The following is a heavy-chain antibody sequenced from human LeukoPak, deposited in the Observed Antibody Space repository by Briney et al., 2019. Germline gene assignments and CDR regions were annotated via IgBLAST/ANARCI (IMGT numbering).Heavy chain of an antibody. D-gene: IGHD3-22*01. V-gene: IGHV1-69*13. J-gene: IGHJ4*02. CDR2: IIPIFGTA. CDR1: GGTFSSHA. CDR3: AREGDYYDSSGYSRPFDY. Sequence: ASVKVSCKASGGTFSSHAISWVRQAPGQGLEWMGGIIPIFGTANYAQKFQGRVTITADESTSTAYMELSSLRSEDTAVYYCAREGDYYDSSGYSRPFDYWGQGTLVTVSS.